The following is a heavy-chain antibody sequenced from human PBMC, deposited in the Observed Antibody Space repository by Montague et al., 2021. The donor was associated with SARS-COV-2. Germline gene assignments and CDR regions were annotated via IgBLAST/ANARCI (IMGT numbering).Heavy chain of an antibody. Sequence: SETLSLTCTVSGGSISSSSHYWAWIRQPPGKGLEWIGSIYYRGSTYYNPSLKSRVFISVDTPKNQLSLTLTSVTAADTAVYYCATQEDPSGWIPGPFDFWGQGTLLSVSS. V-gene: IGHV4-39*01. J-gene: IGHJ4*02. D-gene: IGHD6-19*01. CDR3: ATQEDPSGWIPGPFDF. CDR2: IYYRGST. CDR1: GGSISSSSHY.